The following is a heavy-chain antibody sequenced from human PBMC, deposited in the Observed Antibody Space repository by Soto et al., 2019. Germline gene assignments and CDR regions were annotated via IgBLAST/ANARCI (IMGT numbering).Heavy chain of an antibody. V-gene: IGHV4-39*01. Sequence: SETLSLTCTVPGGSISSSSYYWGWIRQPPGKGLEWIGSIYYSGSTYYNPSLKSRVTISVDTSKNQFSLKLSSVTAADTAVYYCARRDDSSGWYSANFDYWGQGTLVTVSS. J-gene: IGHJ4*02. D-gene: IGHD6-19*01. CDR1: GGSISSSSYY. CDR2: IYYSGST. CDR3: ARRDDSSGWYSANFDY.